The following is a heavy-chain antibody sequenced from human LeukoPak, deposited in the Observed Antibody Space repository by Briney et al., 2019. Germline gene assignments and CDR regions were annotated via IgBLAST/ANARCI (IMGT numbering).Heavy chain of an antibody. CDR2: INHSGST. CDR1: GGSFSGYY. V-gene: IGHV4-34*01. D-gene: IGHD6-19*01. Sequence: PSETLSLTCAVYGGSFSGYYWSWIRQPPGKGLEWIGEINHSGSTNYNPSLKSRVTISVDTSKNQFSLKLSSVTAADTAVYYCAGSEIAVAGNDAFDIWGQGTMVTVSS. J-gene: IGHJ3*02. CDR3: AGSEIAVAGNDAFDI.